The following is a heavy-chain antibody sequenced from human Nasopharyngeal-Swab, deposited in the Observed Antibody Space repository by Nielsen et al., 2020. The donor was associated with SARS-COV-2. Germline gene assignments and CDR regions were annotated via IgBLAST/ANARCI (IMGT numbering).Heavy chain of an antibody. CDR2: ISSSSTI. J-gene: IGHJ4*02. CDR3: ARRYSGYEDYFDY. CDR1: GFTFSSYS. D-gene: IGHD5-12*01. V-gene: IGHV3-48*04. Sequence: GGSLRLSCAASGFTFSSYSMNWVRQAPGKGLEWVSYISSSSTIYYADSVKGRFTISRDNAKNSLYLQMNSLRAEDTAVYYCARRYSGYEDYFDYWGQGTLVTVSS.